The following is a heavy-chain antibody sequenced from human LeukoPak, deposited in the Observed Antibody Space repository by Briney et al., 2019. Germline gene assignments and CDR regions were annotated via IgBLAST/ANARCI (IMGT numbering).Heavy chain of an antibody. CDR2: ISYDGSNK. CDR3: ARVALRGIAAAPADY. D-gene: IGHD6-13*01. Sequence: GGSLGLSCAASGFTFSSYAMHWVRQAPGKGLEWVAVISYDGSNKYYADSVKGRFTISRDNSKNTLYLQMNGLRAEDTAVYYCARVALRGIAAAPADYWGQGTLVTVSS. J-gene: IGHJ4*02. CDR1: GFTFSSYA. V-gene: IGHV3-30-3*01.